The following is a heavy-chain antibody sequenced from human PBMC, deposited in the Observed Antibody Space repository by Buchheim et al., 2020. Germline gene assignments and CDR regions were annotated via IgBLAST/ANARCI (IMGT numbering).Heavy chain of an antibody. CDR2: INHDGSTT. CDR3: AREQGIAAAGRGIDY. D-gene: IGHD6-13*01. Sequence: EVQLVESGGGLVQPGGSLRLSCAASGFTFSSFWMHWVRQAPGKGLVWVSHINHDGSTTTYADSVKGRFTISRDNAKNTLYLQMNSLRAEDTAVYYCAREQGIAAAGRGIDYWGQGTL. J-gene: IGHJ4*02. CDR1: GFTFSSFW. V-gene: IGHV3-74*01.